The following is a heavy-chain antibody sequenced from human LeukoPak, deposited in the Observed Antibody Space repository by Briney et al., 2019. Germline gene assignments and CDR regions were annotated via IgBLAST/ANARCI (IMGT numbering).Heavy chain of an antibody. V-gene: IGHV3-73*01. Sequence: GGSLRLSCAASGFTFSGSAMHWVRQASGKGLEWVGRIRSKANSYATAYAASVKGRFTISRDDPKNTAYLQMNSLKTEDTAVYYCTRDWDLSTKQYKYYFDYWGQGTLVTVSS. CDR1: GFTFSGSA. D-gene: IGHD1-1*01. CDR3: TRDWDLSTKQYKYYFDY. J-gene: IGHJ4*02. CDR2: IRSKANSYAT.